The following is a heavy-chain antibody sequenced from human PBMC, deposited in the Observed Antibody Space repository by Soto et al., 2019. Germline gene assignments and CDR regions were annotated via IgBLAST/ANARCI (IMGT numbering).Heavy chain of an antibody. D-gene: IGHD5-12*01. J-gene: IGHJ4*02. CDR3: AKGEVLWLRSVDY. V-gene: IGHV3-30*18. CDR1: GFTFSSYG. Sequence: PGGSLRLSCAASGFTFSSYGMHWVRQAPGKGLEWVAVISYDGSNKYYADSVKGRFTISRDNSKNTLYLQMNSLRAEDTAVYYCAKGEVLWLRSVDYWGQGTLATVSS. CDR2: ISYDGSNK.